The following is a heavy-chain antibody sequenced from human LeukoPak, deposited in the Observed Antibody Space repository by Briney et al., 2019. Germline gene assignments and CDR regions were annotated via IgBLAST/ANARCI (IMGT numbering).Heavy chain of an antibody. V-gene: IGHV4-59*08. J-gene: IGHJ5*02. CDR3: ARSRVHYDYVWGSAINWFDP. CDR2: IYYSGST. CDR1: GGSISSYY. D-gene: IGHD3-16*01. Sequence: SETLSLTRTVSGGSISSYYWSWIRQSPGKGLEWIGYIYYSGSTNYNPSLRSRVTISVDTSKNQFSLKLSSVTAADTAVYYCARSRVHYDYVWGSAINWFDPWGQGTLVTVSS.